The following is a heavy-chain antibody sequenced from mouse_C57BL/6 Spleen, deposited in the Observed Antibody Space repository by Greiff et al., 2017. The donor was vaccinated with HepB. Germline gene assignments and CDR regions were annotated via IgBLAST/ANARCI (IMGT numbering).Heavy chain of an antibody. D-gene: IGHD1-1*01. V-gene: IGHV1-53*01. Sequence: QVQLQQPGTELVKPGASVKLSCKASGYTFTSYWMHWVKQRPGQGLEWIGNINPSNGGTNYNEKFKSKATLTVDKSSSTDYMQLSSLTSEDSAVYYCARNYYGSVYYYAMDYWGQGTSVTVSS. CDR3: ARNYYGSVYYYAMDY. J-gene: IGHJ4*01. CDR2: INPSNGGT. CDR1: GYTFTSYW.